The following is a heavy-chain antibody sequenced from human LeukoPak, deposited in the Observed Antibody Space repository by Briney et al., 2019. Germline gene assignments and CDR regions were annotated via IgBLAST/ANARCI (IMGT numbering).Heavy chain of an antibody. CDR3: ARDGGLVGVYSDSSGYGFDF. CDR2: IRRTAYGGTT. Sequence: GGSLRLSCTASGFTFGDYAMNWFRQAPGKGLEWVSFIRRTAYGGTTEYAASVKGRFTISREDSESIAYLQMNSLKTEDTAVYYCARDGGLVGVYSDSSGYGFDFWGQGTLVTVSS. CDR1: GFTFGDYA. V-gene: IGHV3-49*03. D-gene: IGHD3-22*01. J-gene: IGHJ4*02.